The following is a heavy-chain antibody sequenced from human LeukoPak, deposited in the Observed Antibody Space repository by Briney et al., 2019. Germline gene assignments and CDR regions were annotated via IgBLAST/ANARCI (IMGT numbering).Heavy chain of an antibody. D-gene: IGHD3-9*01. Sequence: SETLSLTCTVSRGSISSSYWSWIRQPPGKGLEWIGYIYYSGSTNYNPSLKSRVTISVDTSRSQFSLKLSSVTAADTAVYYCAGTNYNILTGYDNWGQGTLVTVCS. J-gene: IGHJ4*02. V-gene: IGHV4-59*01. CDR1: RGSISSSY. CDR3: AGTNYNILTGYDN. CDR2: IYYSGST.